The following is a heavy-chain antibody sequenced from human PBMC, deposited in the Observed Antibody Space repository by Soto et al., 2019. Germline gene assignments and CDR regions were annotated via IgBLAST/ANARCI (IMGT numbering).Heavy chain of an antibody. CDR2: IYHSGST. Sequence: PSETLSLTCAVSGYSISSGYYWGWIRQPPGKGLEWIGSIYHSGSTYNNPSLESRVTISVDTSKNQFSLKLSSVTAADTAVYYCARVGGYGMDVWGQGTTVTVSS. J-gene: IGHJ6*02. D-gene: IGHD3-10*01. V-gene: IGHV4-38-2*01. CDR3: ARVGGYGMDV. CDR1: GYSISSGYY.